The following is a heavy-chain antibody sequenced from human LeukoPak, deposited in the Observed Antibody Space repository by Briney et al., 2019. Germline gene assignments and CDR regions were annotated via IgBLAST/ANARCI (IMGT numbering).Heavy chain of an antibody. CDR3: ARQGTYGSASPYFDY. Sequence: GESLKISCKGSGYSFTNYWIGWVRQMPGKGLEWMGIIYPSDSETRYSPSFQGQVTMSADKSISTAYLQWSSLKASDTAIYYCARQGTYGSASPYFDYWGQGTLVTVSS. J-gene: IGHJ4*02. CDR1: GYSFTNYW. V-gene: IGHV5-51*01. CDR2: IYPSDSET. D-gene: IGHD3-10*01.